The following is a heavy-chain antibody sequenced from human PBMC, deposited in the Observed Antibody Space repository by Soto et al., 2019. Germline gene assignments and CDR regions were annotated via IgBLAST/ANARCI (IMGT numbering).Heavy chain of an antibody. CDR2: IIPIFGTA. J-gene: IGHJ6*02. V-gene: IGHV1-69*12. Sequence: QVQLVQSGAEVKKPGSSVKVSCKASGGTFSSYAISWVRQAPGQGLEWMGGIIPIFGTANYAQKFQGRVTITADESTSTAYMERSSLRSEDTAVYYCARPDYDFWSGRYYGMDVWGQGTTVTVSS. D-gene: IGHD3-3*01. CDR1: GGTFSSYA. CDR3: ARPDYDFWSGRYYGMDV.